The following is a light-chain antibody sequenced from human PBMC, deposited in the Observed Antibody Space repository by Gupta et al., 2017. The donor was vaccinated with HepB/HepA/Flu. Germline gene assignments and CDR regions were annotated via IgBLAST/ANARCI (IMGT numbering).Light chain of an antibody. CDR2: EVT. Sequence: QSALTQPASVSGSPVQAITISCTGTSNDVGAYNFVSWYQHHPDKAPELMIYEVTKRPSGVSNRFSGSKSGNTASLTISGLQPEDEADYYCCSYVGSSTVVFGGGTKLTVL. CDR3: CSYVGSSTVV. V-gene: IGLV2-23*02. J-gene: IGLJ2*01. CDR1: SNDVGAYNF.